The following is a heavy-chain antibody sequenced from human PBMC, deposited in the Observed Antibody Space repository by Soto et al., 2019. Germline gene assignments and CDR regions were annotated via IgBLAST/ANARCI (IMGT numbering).Heavy chain of an antibody. CDR1: GFTFSAYS. Sequence: GGSLRLCCAASGFTFSAYSMNWARQAPGKGLEWVSYVSSGSATVSYADSVKGRFTISRDNAKNSLYLQMNSLRAEDTAVYYCARGSAPTFDIWGRGIMVPVS. J-gene: IGHJ3*02. CDR3: ARGSAPTFDI. CDR2: VSSGSATV. V-gene: IGHV3-48*01.